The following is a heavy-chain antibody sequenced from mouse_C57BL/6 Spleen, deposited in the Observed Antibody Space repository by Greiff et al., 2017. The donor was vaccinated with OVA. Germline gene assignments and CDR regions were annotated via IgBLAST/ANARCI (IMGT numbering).Heavy chain of an antibody. J-gene: IGHJ4*01. CDR3: ARDWDGNAMDY. V-gene: IGHV1-69*01. Sequence: QVQLQQPGAELVMPGASVKLSCKASGYTFTSYWMHWVKQRPGQGLEWIGEIDPSDSYTNYNQKFKGKSTLNVDKSSSTAYMQLSSLTSEDSAVYYCARDWDGNAMDYWGQGTSVTVSS. CDR1: GYTFTSYW. D-gene: IGHD4-1*01. CDR2: IDPSDSYT.